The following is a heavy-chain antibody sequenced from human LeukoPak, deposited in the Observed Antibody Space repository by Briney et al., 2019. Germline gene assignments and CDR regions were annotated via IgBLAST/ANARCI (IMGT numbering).Heavy chain of an antibody. J-gene: IGHJ3*02. CDR1: GGSVSSNSAA. CDR2: TYYISRWYN. D-gene: IGHD3-10*01. Sequence: SQTLSLTCPISGGSVSSNSAARSWMKQSPSRNLAWLGRTYYISRWYNDYALSVKSRITYNSDTSKNQFSLQLASVTPEDTAVYHCARDRVGHDAFDIWGQGTMVTVSS. CDR3: ARDRVGHDAFDI. V-gene: IGHV6-1*01.